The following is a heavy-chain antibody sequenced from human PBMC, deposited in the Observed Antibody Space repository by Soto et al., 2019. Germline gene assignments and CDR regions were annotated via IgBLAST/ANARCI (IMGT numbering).Heavy chain of an antibody. CDR3: ARGTTSCWYFDP. Sequence: SETRCLTCTVAGGSISSGGYFWSWIRQPPGXGLXXIGXXXXSXXTYYNPSLKSRVTISVDTSKNQFSLKLRSVPAADTAGYYCARGTTSCWYFDPLGRGTPV. CDR1: GGSISSGGYF. D-gene: IGHD1-7*01. J-gene: IGHJ2*01. CDR2: XXXSXXT. V-gene: IGHV4-31*03.